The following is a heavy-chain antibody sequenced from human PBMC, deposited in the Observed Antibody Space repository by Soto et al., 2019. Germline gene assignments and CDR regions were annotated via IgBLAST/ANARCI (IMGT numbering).Heavy chain of an antibody. CDR2: INGDGSHT. J-gene: IGHJ1*01. Sequence: GSLSLSSATSGFTFSRYWIHWVRQGPGEGLVWVSRINGDGSHTDYAESVRGRFTISRDFAKSTVFLQMNSLRLDDTAVYYCPRVRFVGDSEFCGQGIPVTVAS. CDR3: PRVRFVGDSEF. CDR1: GFTFSRYW. V-gene: IGHV3-74*01. D-gene: IGHD3-16*01.